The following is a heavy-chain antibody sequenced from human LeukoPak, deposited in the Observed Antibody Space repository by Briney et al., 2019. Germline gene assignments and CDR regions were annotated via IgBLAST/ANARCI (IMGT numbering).Heavy chain of an antibody. D-gene: IGHD3-9*01. J-gene: IGHJ5*02. CDR1: GFTFSSYN. CDR2: ISSGSSTI. Sequence: GGSLRLSCVVSGFTFSSYNMDWVRQAPGKGLEWVSYISSGSSTIYYADSVKGRFTISRDNAKNSLYLQMNSLRAEDTAVYYCARDAADVLRYFENWFDPWGQGTLVTVSS. V-gene: IGHV3-48*01. CDR3: ARDAADVLRYFENWFDP.